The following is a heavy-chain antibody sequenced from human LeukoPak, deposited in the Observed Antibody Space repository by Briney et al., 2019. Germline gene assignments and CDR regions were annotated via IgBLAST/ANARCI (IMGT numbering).Heavy chain of an antibody. V-gene: IGHV4-39*07. CDR1: GGSISSSSYY. CDR3: ASHHYGPFDY. J-gene: IGHJ4*02. Sequence: SEALSLTCTVSGGSISSSSYYWGWIRQPPGKGLEWIGSIYYSGSTYYNPSLKSRLNMSLDKSKNQFSLKLSSVTAADTAMYYCASHHYGPFDYWGQGTLITVSS. CDR2: IYYSGST. D-gene: IGHD3-10*01.